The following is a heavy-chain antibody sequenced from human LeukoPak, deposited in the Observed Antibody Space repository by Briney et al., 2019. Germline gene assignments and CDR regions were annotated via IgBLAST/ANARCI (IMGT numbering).Heavy chain of an antibody. J-gene: IGHJ4*02. V-gene: IGHV3-48*01. CDR2: ISGSSGII. Sequence: ETLSLTCTVSGGSMSGYYWSWVRQAPGKGLEWVSYISGSSGIIDYADSVRGRFTISRDNAKNSLYLQMNSLRAEDTAVYYCARGSTYYESSGQVPFDYWGQGTLVTVSS. CDR1: GGSMSGYY. D-gene: IGHD3-22*01. CDR3: ARGSTYYESSGQVPFDY.